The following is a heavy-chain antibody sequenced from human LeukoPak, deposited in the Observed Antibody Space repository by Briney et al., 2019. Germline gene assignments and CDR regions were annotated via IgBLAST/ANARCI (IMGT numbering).Heavy chain of an antibody. CDR3: ARGDYYYYYYYIDV. Sequence: SETLSLTCTVSGGSISSYYWNWIRQPPGKGLEWIGYIYYSGSTNYNPSLKSRVTISVDTSKNQFSLELTSVTAADTAVYYCARGDYYYYYYYIDVWGKGTTVTFSS. D-gene: IGHD2-21*01. V-gene: IGHV4-59*01. CDR2: IYYSGST. CDR1: GGSISSYY. J-gene: IGHJ6*03.